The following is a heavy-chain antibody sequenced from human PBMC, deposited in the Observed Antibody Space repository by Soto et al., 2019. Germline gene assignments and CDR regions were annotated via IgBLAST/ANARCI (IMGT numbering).Heavy chain of an antibody. V-gene: IGHV1-69*13. D-gene: IGHD3-16*01. Sequence: ASVKVSCKASGGTFSSYAISWVRQAPGQGLEWMGGIIPIFGTANYAQKFQGRVTITADESTSTAYMELSSLRSEDTAVYYCARDHYDYVWGQFVYYFDYWGQGTLVTVSS. CDR2: IIPIFGTA. J-gene: IGHJ4*02. CDR1: GGTFSSYA. CDR3: ARDHYDYVWGQFVYYFDY.